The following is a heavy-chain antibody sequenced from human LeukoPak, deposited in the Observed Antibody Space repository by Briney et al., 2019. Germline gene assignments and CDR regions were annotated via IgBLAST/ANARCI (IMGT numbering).Heavy chain of an antibody. CDR3: ARAPPYYDILTGRSPYYFDY. V-gene: IGHV4-59*01. CDR2: IYYNGST. D-gene: IGHD3-9*01. J-gene: IGHJ4*02. CDR1: GGSISSYF. Sequence: SETLSLTRTVSGGSISSYFWSWIREPPRKGLEGVGDIYYNGSTNYNPSLKSRVTISVDTSKNQFSLKLSSVTAADTAVYYCARAPPYYDILTGRSPYYFDYWGQGTLVTVSS.